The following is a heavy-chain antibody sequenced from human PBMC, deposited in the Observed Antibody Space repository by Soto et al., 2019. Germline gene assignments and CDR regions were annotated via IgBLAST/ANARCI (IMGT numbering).Heavy chain of an antibody. CDR1: GFTVSSNY. CDR3: AREELWFGEFRAF. V-gene: IGHV3-66*01. D-gene: IGHD3-10*01. J-gene: IGHJ4*02. CDR2: IYSGGST. Sequence: EVQLVESGGGLVQPGGSLRLSCAASGFTVSSNYMSWVRQAPGKGLEWVSVIYSGGSTYYADSVKGRFTISRDNSKNTLYLQMNSLRAEDTAVYYCAREELWFGEFRAFWGQGTLVTVSS.